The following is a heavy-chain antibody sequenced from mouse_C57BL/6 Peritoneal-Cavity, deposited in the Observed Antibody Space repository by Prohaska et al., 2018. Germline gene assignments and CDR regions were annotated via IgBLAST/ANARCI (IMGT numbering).Heavy chain of an antibody. CDR3: MRYGSHWYFDV. CDR2: INSDGSAI. D-gene: IGHD1-1*01. V-gene: IGHV11-2*01. J-gene: IGHJ1*03. CDR1: GFTFSGFW. Sequence: EVQLLETGGGLVQPGGSRGLSCEGSGFTFSGFWMSWVRQTPGKTLEWIGDINSDGSAINYAPSIKDRFTIFRDNDKSTLYLQMSNVRSEDTATYFWMRYGSHWYFDVCGTGTTVTVS.